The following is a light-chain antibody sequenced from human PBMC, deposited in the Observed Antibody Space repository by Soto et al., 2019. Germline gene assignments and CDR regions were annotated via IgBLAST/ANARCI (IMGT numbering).Light chain of an antibody. CDR3: QQDYTRFT. CDR2: GAS. Sequence: PGERVTLSCRASQSVSSSYLTWYQQKPGQAPRLLIYGASTRATSIPARFSGSGSGTDFTLTISCLQPEDFAVYYCQQDYTRFTFGPGTKVDIK. CDR1: QSVSSSY. J-gene: IGKJ3*01. V-gene: IGKV3D-7*01.